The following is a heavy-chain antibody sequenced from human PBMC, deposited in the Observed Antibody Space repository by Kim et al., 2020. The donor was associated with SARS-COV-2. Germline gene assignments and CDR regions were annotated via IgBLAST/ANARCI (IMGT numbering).Heavy chain of an antibody. V-gene: IGHV6-1*01. CDR3: ARSSARRFDY. Sequence: YNDYAVSVKSRITINPVTSKNQFSLQLNSVTPEDTAVYYCARSSARRFDYWGQGTLVNVSS. D-gene: IGHD6-6*01. CDR2: YN. J-gene: IGHJ4*02.